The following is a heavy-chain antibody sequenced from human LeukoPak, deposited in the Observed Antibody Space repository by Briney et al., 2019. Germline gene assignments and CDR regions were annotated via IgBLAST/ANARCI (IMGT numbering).Heavy chain of an antibody. Sequence: PGGSLRLSCAASGFSFSSYGMHWVRQAPGKGLEWVAAIRFDGDNKSYGEAVKGRFTISRNNAENKLFLQLTNLRVEGTAVYFCARSVYGSGSYMDVWGQGTTVTVSS. CDR1: GFSFSSYG. J-gene: IGHJ6*03. D-gene: IGHD3-10*01. V-gene: IGHV3-33*03. CDR3: ARSVYGSGSYMDV. CDR2: IRFDGDNK.